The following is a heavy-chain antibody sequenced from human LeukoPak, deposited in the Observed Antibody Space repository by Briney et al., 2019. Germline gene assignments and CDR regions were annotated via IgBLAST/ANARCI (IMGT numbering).Heavy chain of an antibody. Sequence: ASVKVSCKASGYTFTGQYLHWVRQAPGQGLEWMGWITPNSGGTNYAQKFQGRVTMTRDTSISTAYMELSSLRSDDTAIYYCATGSGTYSPDYWGQGTTVTVSS. CDR2: ITPNSGGT. CDR3: ATGSGTYSPDY. J-gene: IGHJ4*03. V-gene: IGHV1-2*02. CDR1: GYTFTGQY. D-gene: IGHD3-10*01.